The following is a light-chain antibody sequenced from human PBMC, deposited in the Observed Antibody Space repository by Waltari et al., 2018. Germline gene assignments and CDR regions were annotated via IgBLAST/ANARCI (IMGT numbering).Light chain of an antibody. CDR2: DTS. CDR1: QSVSNY. J-gene: IGKJ2*01. V-gene: IGKV3-11*01. CDR3: QQRSDWYT. Sequence: EIVLTQSPATLSLSPGERATLSCRASQSVSNYLAWYQHTPGQAPRLVIYDTSIRATGIPARFSGRGSGTDFTRTISSVEPEDFAVYYCQQRSDWYTFGQGTRLEIK.